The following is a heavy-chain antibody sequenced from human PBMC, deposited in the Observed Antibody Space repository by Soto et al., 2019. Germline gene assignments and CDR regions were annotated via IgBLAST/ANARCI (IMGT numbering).Heavy chain of an antibody. CDR1: GFTFSSYT. V-gene: IGHV3-21*01. D-gene: IGHD2-21*02. Sequence: EVQLVESGGGLVKPGGSLRLSCAASGFTFSSYTMKWVRQAPGKGLEWVASTSSSYYIKYADSVKGRFTISRDNAKNSLYLQMNSLRAEDTAVYYCARGDVVVLTATSNFDYWGQGTLVTVSS. CDR2: TSSSYYI. J-gene: IGHJ4*02. CDR3: ARGDVVVLTATSNFDY.